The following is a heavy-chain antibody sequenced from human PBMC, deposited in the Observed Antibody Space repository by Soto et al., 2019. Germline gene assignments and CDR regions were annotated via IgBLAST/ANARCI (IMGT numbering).Heavy chain of an antibody. CDR3: ATGVTFSSPGT. Sequence: SETLSLTCTVSGGSVSSYYWSWIRQPPGKGLERVGYIYYSGSTNYNPSLKSRLTISVDTSKNQLSLKLISVTAADTVVYYCATGVTFSSPGTWGQGTLVTVSS. CDR2: IYYSGST. J-gene: IGHJ5*02. D-gene: IGHD6-13*01. CDR1: GGSVSSYY. V-gene: IGHV4-59*02.